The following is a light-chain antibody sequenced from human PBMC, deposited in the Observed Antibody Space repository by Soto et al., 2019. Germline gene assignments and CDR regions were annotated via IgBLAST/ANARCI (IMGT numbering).Light chain of an antibody. Sequence: QSALTQPRSVSGSPGQSVTISCTGTSSDVGGYNYVSWYQQHPGKAPKLMIYDVSKRPSGVPGRFSGSKSGNTASLTISGLQAENEADYYGCSYAGTYTHYVFGTGTKVTVL. CDR2: DVS. CDR1: SSDVGGYNY. J-gene: IGLJ1*01. V-gene: IGLV2-11*01. CDR3: CSYAGTYTHYV.